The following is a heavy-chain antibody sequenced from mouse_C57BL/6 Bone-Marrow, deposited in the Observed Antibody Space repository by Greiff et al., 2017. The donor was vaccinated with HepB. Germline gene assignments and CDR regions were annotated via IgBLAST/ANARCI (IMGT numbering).Heavy chain of an antibody. CDR2: INPNYGTT. J-gene: IGHJ2*01. Sequence: VQLKQSGPDLVKPGASVKISCKASGYSFTDYNMNWVKQSNGKSLEWIGVINPNYGTTSYNQKFKGKATLTVDQSSSTAYMQLNSLTSEDSAVYYCAKGVPTVVAGFDYWGQGTTLTVSS. V-gene: IGHV1-39*01. CDR3: AKGVPTVVAGFDY. CDR1: GYSFTDYN. D-gene: IGHD1-1*01.